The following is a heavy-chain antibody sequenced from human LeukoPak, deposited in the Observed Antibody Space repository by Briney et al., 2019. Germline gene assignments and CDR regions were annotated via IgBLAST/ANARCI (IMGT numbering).Heavy chain of an antibody. CDR2: ISAYNGDT. V-gene: IGHV1-18*04. J-gene: IGHJ4*02. CDR3: ARDWKGGGSGNFWY. CDR1: GFTFTSYG. D-gene: IGHD3-10*01. Sequence: ASVKVSCKASGFTFTSYGFSWVRQAPGQRLEWMGWISAYNGDTNYAQRLQGRVTMTTDTSTSTAYMELRSLRSDDTAVYYCARDWKGGGSGNFWYWGQGTLVTVSS.